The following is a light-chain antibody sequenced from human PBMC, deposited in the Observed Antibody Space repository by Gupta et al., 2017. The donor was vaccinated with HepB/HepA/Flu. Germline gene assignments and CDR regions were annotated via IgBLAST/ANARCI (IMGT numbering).Light chain of an antibody. J-gene: IGKJ2*01. CDR1: QIIGSIS. Sequence: ETVLTQSPGTLSLSPGERVTLSCRASQIIGSISLAWYQQKPGQAPRLIIYGASNRATGIPDRFSGSGSGADFSLTIARLEPEDFAVNYCQHYGPSLYTFGQGTKLEI. CDR3: QHYGPSLYT. V-gene: IGKV3-20*01. CDR2: GAS.